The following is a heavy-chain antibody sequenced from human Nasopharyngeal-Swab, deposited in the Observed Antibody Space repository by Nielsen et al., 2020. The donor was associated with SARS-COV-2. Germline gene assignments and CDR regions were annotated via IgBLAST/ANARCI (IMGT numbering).Heavy chain of an antibody. V-gene: IGHV1-46*01. CDR3: ARDVIIYDLWSGYYQDPVYYYMDV. J-gene: IGHJ6*03. D-gene: IGHD3-3*01. CDR1: GYTFTSYY. CDR2: INPSGGST. Sequence: ASVKVSCKASGYTFTSYYMHWVRQAPGQGLEWMGIINPSGGSTSYAQKFQGRVTMTRDTSTSTVYMELISLRSEDTAVYYCARDVIIYDLWSGYYQDPVYYYMDVWGKGTTVTVSS.